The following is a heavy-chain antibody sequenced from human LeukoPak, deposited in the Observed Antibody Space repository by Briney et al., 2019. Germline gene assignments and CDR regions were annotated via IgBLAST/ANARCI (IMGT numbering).Heavy chain of an antibody. V-gene: IGHV1-46*01. Sequence: ASVKVSCKASGYTFTSYYMHWARQAPGQGLEWMGIINPSGGSTSYAQNFQGRVTVTSDTSTNTVHMELSSLTSDDSAVYYCARGAHQHSDSWGQGTLVSVSS. CDR2: INPSGGST. CDR3: ARGAHQHSDS. D-gene: IGHD2-2*01. J-gene: IGHJ4*02. CDR1: GYTFTSYY.